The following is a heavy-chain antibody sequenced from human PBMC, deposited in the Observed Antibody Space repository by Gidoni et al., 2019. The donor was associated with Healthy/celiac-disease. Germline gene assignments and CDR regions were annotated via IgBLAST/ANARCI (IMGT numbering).Heavy chain of an antibody. V-gene: IGHV1-3*01. Sequence: QVQLVQSGAEVKKPGASVKVSCKASGYTFPSYAMHWVRQAPGQRLEWMGWINAGNGNTKYSQKFQGRVTSTRDTSASTAYMELSSLRSEDTAVYYCARNPSYYYDSSGYLSGSYYYGMDVWGQGTTVTVSS. CDR2: INAGNGNT. CDR3: ARNPSYYYDSSGYLSGSYYYGMDV. D-gene: IGHD3-22*01. CDR1: GYTFPSYA. J-gene: IGHJ6*02.